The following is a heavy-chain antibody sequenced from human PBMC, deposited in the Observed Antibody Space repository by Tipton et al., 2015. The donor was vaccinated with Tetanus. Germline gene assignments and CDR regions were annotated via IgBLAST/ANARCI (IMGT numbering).Heavy chain of an antibody. J-gene: IGHJ5*02. V-gene: IGHV3-33*01. CDR3: ARDRQRGLDR. CDR2: VWYGGDYK. D-gene: IGHD1-1*01. CDR1: GVTFSSFG. Sequence: SLRLSCSASGVTFSSFGMHWVRQSPGKGLEWLAVVWYGGDYKYYADSVSGRFTISRDNSKNTVYLQMDSLRVDDTAVYFCARDRQRGLDRWGPGTLVTVSS.